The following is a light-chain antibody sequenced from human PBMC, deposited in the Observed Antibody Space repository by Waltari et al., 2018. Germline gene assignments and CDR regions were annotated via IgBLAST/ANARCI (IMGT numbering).Light chain of an antibody. Sequence: QSAPTQPPSVSGSPGQSVTISCTGTSSDVGGYNYVSWYQQHPGKAPKLMIYGFSNRPSGVSDRFSGSKSGNTASLTISGLQAEDEADYYCCSYTTSSTDVFGSGTKLTVL. CDR2: GFS. J-gene: IGLJ6*01. CDR3: CSYTTSSTDV. CDR1: SSDVGGYNY. V-gene: IGLV2-14*01.